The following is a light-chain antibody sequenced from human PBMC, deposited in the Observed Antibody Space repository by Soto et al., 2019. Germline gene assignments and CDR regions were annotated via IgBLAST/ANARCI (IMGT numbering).Light chain of an antibody. J-gene: IGKJ4*01. V-gene: IGKV1-39*01. Sequence: DIQLTQSPSSLSASVGDRVTITCQASQSIRSYLNWYQQKPGKAPKLLIYAASSLQTGVSSRFSGSGSGTDFTLTISNLQPEDFATYYCQQTSSTPTFGGGTKVDIK. CDR3: QQTSSTPT. CDR1: QSIRSY. CDR2: AAS.